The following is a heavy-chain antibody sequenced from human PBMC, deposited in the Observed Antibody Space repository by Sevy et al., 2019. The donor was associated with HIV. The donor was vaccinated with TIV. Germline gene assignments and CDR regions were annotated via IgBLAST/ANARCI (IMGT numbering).Heavy chain of an antibody. V-gene: IGHV3-7*01. CDR2: IKADGSDK. Sequence: GESLKISCAASGFTFSANWMNWVRQAPGKGLEWVANIKADGSDKHYVDSVEGRFTISRDNAKNLLFLQMNSLRVEDTXXXYXAHETFGRFESWGQGTLVTVSS. D-gene: IGHD3-16*01. CDR1: GFTFSANW. J-gene: IGHJ4*02. CDR3: AHETFGRFES.